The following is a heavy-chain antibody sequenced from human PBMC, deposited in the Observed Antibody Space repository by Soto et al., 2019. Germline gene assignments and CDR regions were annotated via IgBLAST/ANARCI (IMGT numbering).Heavy chain of an antibody. CDR1: GFTVSSNY. CDR3: TRVAAVATGYYFDY. J-gene: IGHJ4*02. D-gene: IGHD5-12*01. CDR2: IYSGGST. Sequence: GGSLRLSCAASGFTVSSNYMSWARQAPGKGLEWVSVIYSGGSTYYADSVKGRFTISRDNSKNTLYLQMNSLRAEDTAVYYCTRVAAVATGYYFDYWGQGTLVTVSS. V-gene: IGHV3-53*01.